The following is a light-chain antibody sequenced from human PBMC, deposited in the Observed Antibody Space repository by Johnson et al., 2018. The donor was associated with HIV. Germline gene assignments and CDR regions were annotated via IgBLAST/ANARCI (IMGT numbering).Light chain of an antibody. CDR1: SSNIGNNY. CDR3: GTWDSSLSAGV. V-gene: IGLV1-51*02. Sequence: QSVLTQPPSVSAAPGQKVTISCSGSSSNIGNNYVSWYQQLPGTAPKLLIYENNKRPSGIPDRFSGSKSGTSATLGITGLQTGDEADYYCGTWDSSLSAGVFGTGTKGTGL. CDR2: ENN. J-gene: IGLJ1*01.